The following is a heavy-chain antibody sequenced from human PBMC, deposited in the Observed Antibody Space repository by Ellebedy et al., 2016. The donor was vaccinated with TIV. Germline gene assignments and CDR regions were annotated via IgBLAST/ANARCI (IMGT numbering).Heavy chain of an antibody. D-gene: IGHD3-9*01. CDR1: GGSISSSNW. J-gene: IGHJ3*02. V-gene: IGHV4-4*02. CDR3: ARERETIFAFDI. CDR2: IYHSGST. Sequence: GSLRLSCAVSGGSISSSNWWSWVRQPPGKGLEWIGEIYHSGSTNYNPSLKSRVTISVDKSKNQFSLKLSSVTAADTAVYYCARERETIFAFDIWGQGTMVTVSS.